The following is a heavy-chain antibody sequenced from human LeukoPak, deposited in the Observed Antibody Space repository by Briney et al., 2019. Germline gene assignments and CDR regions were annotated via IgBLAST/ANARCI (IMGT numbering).Heavy chain of an antibody. D-gene: IGHD6-19*01. CDR2: IYYSGST. CDR1: GGSISSYY. Sequence: SETLSLTCTVSGGSISSYYWSWIRQPPGKGLEWIGYIYYSGSTNYNPSLKSRVTISVDTSKNQFSLKLSSVTAADTAVYYCARGPGSGWYVYYMDVWGKGTTVTVSS. V-gene: IGHV4-59*01. CDR3: ARGPGSGWYVYYMDV. J-gene: IGHJ6*03.